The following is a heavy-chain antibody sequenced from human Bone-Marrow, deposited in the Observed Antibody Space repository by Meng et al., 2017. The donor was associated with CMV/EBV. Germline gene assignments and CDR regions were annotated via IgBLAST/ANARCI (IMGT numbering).Heavy chain of an antibody. Sequence: SCAASGFTFSSYAMHWVRQAPGKGLEWVAVISYDGSNKYYADSVKGRFTISRDNSKNTLYLQMNSLRAEDTAVYYCAKDVVLWFGELFTPYFDYWGQGTLVTVPS. CDR2: ISYDGSNK. CDR1: GFTFSSYA. J-gene: IGHJ4*02. V-gene: IGHV3-30*04. D-gene: IGHD3-10*01. CDR3: AKDVVLWFGELFTPYFDY.